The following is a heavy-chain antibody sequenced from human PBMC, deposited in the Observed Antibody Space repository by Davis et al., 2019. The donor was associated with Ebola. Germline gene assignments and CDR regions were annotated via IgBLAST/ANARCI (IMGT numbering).Heavy chain of an antibody. CDR3: ARVDSSSWYRGLYGMDV. V-gene: IGHV1-18*04. CDR1: GYTFTGYY. D-gene: IGHD6-13*01. CDR2: ISAYNGNT. J-gene: IGHJ6*02. Sequence: AASVKVSCKASGYTFTGYYMHWVRQAPGQGLEWMGWISAYNGNTNYAQKLQGRVTMTTDTSTSTAYMELRSLRSDDTAVYYCARVDSSSWYRGLYGMDVWGQGTTVTVSS.